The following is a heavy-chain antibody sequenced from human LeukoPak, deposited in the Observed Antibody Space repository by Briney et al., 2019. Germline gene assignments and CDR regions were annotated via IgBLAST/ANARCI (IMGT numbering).Heavy chain of an antibody. CDR1: GFTFSSYA. Sequence: GGSLRLSCAASGFTFSSYAMSWVRQAPGKGLEWVSAIRGSGGSTYYADSVQGRFTISRDNAKNTLYLQMNSLRAEDTAVYYCAKSLDIVVVPAAYKGDAFDIWGQGTMVTVSS. J-gene: IGHJ3*02. V-gene: IGHV3-23*01. CDR2: IRGSGGST. CDR3: AKSLDIVVVPAAYKGDAFDI. D-gene: IGHD2-2*03.